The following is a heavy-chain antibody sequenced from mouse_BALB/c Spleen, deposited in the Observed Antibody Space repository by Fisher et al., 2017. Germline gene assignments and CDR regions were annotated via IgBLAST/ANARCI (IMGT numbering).Heavy chain of an antibody. Sequence: RFTISRDNAKNTLYLQMSSLKSEDTAMYYCARHGYEDAMDYWGQGTSVTVSS. CDR3: ARHGYEDAMDY. J-gene: IGHJ4*01. V-gene: IGHV5-12-1*01. D-gene: IGHD2-2*01.